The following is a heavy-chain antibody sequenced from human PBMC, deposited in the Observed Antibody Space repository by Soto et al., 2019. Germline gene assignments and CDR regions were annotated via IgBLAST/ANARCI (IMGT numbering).Heavy chain of an antibody. CDR3: ARTLYGENVDY. Sequence: QVQLVQSGAEVKKPGASVKVSCKASGYTFTSYDINWVRQATGQGLEWMGWMNPNSGNTGYAQKFQGRVTMPRNPSISTGYLALRRLPAEGRAVYYCARTLYGENVDYWGQGTLVTVSS. J-gene: IGHJ4*02. CDR2: MNPNSGNT. V-gene: IGHV1-8*01. D-gene: IGHD4-17*01. CDR1: GYTFTSYD.